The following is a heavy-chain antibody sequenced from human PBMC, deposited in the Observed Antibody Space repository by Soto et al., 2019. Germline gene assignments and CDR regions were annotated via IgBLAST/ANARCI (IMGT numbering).Heavy chain of an antibody. J-gene: IGHJ4*02. Sequence: SGPTLVNPTQTLTLTCTFSGFSLSTSGMCVSWMRQPPGKALEWLARIDWDDDKYYSTSLKTRLTISKDTSKNQVVLTMTNMDPVDTATYYCARTNIVVVPAAPYYFDYWGQGPLVTVSS. D-gene: IGHD2-2*01. CDR2: IDWDDDK. CDR3: ARTNIVVVPAAPYYFDY. CDR1: GFSLSTSGMC. V-gene: IGHV2-70*11.